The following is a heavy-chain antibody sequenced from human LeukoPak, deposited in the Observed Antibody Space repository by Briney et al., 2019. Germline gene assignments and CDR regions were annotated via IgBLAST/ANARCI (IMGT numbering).Heavy chain of an antibody. D-gene: IGHD3-3*01. V-gene: IGHV3-11*06. CDR3: TRVGSFGSVDY. Sequence: GGSLRLSCAASGFTFSDYYMSWIRQAPGKGLEWVSYISSRTSDTNYVDSVKGRFTISRDNAKNSLYLQMNSLRAEDTAVYYCTRVGSFGSVDYWGQGTLVTVSS. CDR2: ISSRTSDT. CDR1: GFTFSDYY. J-gene: IGHJ4*02.